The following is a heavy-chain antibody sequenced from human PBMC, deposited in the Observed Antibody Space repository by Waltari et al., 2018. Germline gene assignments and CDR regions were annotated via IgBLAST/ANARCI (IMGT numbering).Heavy chain of an antibody. Sequence: QVQLVQSGAEVKKPGASVKVSCKASGYTFTGYYMHWVRQAPGQGLEWRVWINPNSGGKNYAQKFQGRVTMTRDTSISTAYMELSRLRSDDTAVYYCAGLDDYGDYDPFGFDYWGQGTLVTVSS. D-gene: IGHD4-17*01. CDR2: INPNSGGK. J-gene: IGHJ4*02. CDR3: AGLDDYGDYDPFGFDY. CDR1: GYTFTGYY. V-gene: IGHV1-2*02.